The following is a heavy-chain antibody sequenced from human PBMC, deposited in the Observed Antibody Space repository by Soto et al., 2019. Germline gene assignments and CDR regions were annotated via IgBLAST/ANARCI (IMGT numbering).Heavy chain of an antibody. CDR1: GGTFSSYG. CDR2: IIPIFGRT. CDR3: AGHSSGCYYYSGMDV. V-gene: IGHV1-69*12. Sequence: QVQLVQSGAEVKKPGSSVKVSCKASGGTFSSYGISWVRQAPGQGLEWMGGIIPIFGRTKYAQKFQGRVTITAAESTSTAHMELSSLRSEDTAVYYCAGHSSGCYYYSGMDVWGQGTTVTVSS. D-gene: IGHD6-19*01. J-gene: IGHJ6*02.